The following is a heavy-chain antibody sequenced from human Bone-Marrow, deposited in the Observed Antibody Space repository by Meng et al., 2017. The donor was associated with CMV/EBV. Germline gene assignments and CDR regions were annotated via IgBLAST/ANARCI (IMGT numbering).Heavy chain of an antibody. CDR3: ARHGPYAITFGGGDAFDI. Sequence: GESLKISCAASGFTVSSNYMSWVRQAPGKGLEWVSVIYSGGSTYYADSVKGRFTISRDNSKNTLYLQMNSLRAEDTAVYYCARHGPYAITFGGGDAFDIWGQGTRVTGSS. D-gene: IGHD3-16*01. CDR2: IYSGGST. CDR1: GFTVSSNY. V-gene: IGHV3-53*01. J-gene: IGHJ3*02.